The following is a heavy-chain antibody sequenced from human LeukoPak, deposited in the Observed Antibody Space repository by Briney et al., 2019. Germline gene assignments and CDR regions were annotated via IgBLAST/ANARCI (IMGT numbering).Heavy chain of an antibody. J-gene: IGHJ3*02. Sequence: QSGRSLRLSCEASGFSFRNYAMHWVRQAPGKGLECVATISYDGSNKYYRDSVKGRFTISRDNSRNTLYLQMNSLRAEDTAVYYCAREDDAFDIWGQGTMVTVSS. CDR1: GFSFRNYA. CDR2: ISYDGSNK. V-gene: IGHV3-30*04. CDR3: AREDDAFDI.